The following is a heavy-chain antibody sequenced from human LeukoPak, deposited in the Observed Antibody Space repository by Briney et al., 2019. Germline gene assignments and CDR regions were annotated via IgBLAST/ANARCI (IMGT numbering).Heavy chain of an antibody. D-gene: IGHD3-22*01. CDR3: ARVGYDSSGYYPNWFDP. J-gene: IGHJ5*02. CDR2: ISAYNGNT. CDR1: GYTFTSYG. V-gene: IGHV1-18*01. Sequence: ASVKVSCKASGYTFTSYGISWVRQAPGQGLEWMGWISAYNGNTNYAQKLQGRVTMTTDTSTSTAYMELRSLISDDTAVYYCARVGYDSSGYYPNWFDPWGQGTLVTVSS.